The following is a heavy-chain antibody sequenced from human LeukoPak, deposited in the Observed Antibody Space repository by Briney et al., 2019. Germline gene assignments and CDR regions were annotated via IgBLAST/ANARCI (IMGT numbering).Heavy chain of an antibody. V-gene: IGHV3-30*18. Sequence: GGSLRLSCAASGFTFSTYGMHWVRQAPGKGLEWVAVISYDGSTEYYADSVEGRFTISRDNSKNTLYLQMNSLRAEDTAVYYCAKGLVKTIMTHFDYWGQGTLVTVS. CDR1: GFTFSTYG. D-gene: IGHD1-26*01. J-gene: IGHJ4*02. CDR2: ISYDGSTE. CDR3: AKGLVKTIMTHFDY.